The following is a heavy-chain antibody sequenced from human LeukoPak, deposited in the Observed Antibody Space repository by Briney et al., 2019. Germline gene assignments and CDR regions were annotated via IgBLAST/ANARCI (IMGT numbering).Heavy chain of an antibody. J-gene: IGHJ6*03. CDR3: ARDLRRRVTAIGYGPNEYYYYMDV. V-gene: IGHV4-4*07. CDR2: ISTSGST. D-gene: IGHD4/OR15-4a*01. Sequence: SETLSLTCTVSGGSISSYYWSWIRQPAGKGLEWIGRISTSGSTNYNPSLKSRVTMSVDTSKNQFSLKLSSVTAADTAVYYCARDLRRRVTAIGYGPNEYYYYMDVWGKGTTVTISS. CDR1: GGSISSYY.